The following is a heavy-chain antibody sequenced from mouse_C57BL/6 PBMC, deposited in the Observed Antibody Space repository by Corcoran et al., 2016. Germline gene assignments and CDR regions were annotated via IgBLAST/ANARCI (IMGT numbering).Heavy chain of an antibody. Sequence: DVQLQESGPGLVKPSQSLSLTCSVTGYSITSGYYWNWIRQFPGNKLEWMGYISYDGSNNYNPSLKNRISITRDTSKNQFFLKLNSVTTEDTATYYCASPIPSSTKGYWGQGTTLTVSS. CDR2: ISYDGSN. CDR1: GYSITSGYY. CDR3: ASPIPSSTKGY. D-gene: IGHD2-10*02. J-gene: IGHJ2*01. V-gene: IGHV3-6*01.